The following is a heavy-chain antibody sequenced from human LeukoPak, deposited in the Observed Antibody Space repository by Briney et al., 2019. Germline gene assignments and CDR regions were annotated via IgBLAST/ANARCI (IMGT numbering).Heavy chain of an antibody. CDR3: ARVRRDDYAFDY. V-gene: IGHV3-21*01. Sequence: GGSLRLSCAASGFTFSSYSMNWVRQAPGKGLEWVSFISSSSAYISYADSVKGRFTISRDNAKNSLYLQMNNLRAEDTAVYYCARVRRDDYAFDYWGQGTLVTVSS. CDR2: ISSSSAYI. CDR1: GFTFSSYS. D-gene: IGHD4-17*01. J-gene: IGHJ4*02.